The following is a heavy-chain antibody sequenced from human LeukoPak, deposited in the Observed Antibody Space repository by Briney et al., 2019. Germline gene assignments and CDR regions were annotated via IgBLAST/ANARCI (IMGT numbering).Heavy chain of an antibody. CDR3: ASTSGLYSTSLDS. J-gene: IGHJ4*02. V-gene: IGHV3-74*01. CDR2: INSDGSST. CDR1: GFTFGSYW. D-gene: IGHD6-13*01. Sequence: GGSLRLSCAASGFTFGSYWMHWVRQAQAKGLVWVSRINSDGSSTSYADSVKGRFTISRDNAKNTLYLQMNSLRAEDTAVYSCASTSGLYSTSLDSWGQGTLVTVSS.